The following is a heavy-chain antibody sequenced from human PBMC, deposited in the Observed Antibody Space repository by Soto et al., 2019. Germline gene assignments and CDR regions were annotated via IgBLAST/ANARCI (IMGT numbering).Heavy chain of an antibody. CDR3: ERVVIRGWGGGDWFDP. CDR1: GDSLSSYY. Sequence: QVQLQESGPGLVKPSETLSLTCSVSGDSLSSYYWTWIRQSPEMGLEWIASVSYTGRTHYNPSLKSRVTISLDTSKSQVSVRLTSVTTADTAIYYCERVVIRGWGGGDWFDPWGQGVRVTVSA. CDR2: VSYTGRT. V-gene: IGHV4-59*01. J-gene: IGHJ5*02. D-gene: IGHD3-10*01.